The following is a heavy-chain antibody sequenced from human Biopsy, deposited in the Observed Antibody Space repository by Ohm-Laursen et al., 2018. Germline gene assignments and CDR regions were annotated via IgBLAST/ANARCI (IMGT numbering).Heavy chain of an antibody. CDR2: INRSGTN. V-gene: IGHV4-34*01. J-gene: IGHJ6*02. CDR1: GGAWDFHY. Sequence: SQTLSLTCTVNGGAWDFHYWSWLRQSPGKGLQWIGEINRSGTNSYNPSLKSRVTITIDRSKNQFSVSLSAVTAADTDVYYCARGGGEIPTVLIPAAMDVWGRGTTVTVSS. D-gene: IGHD3-16*01. CDR3: ARGGGEIPTVLIPAAMDV.